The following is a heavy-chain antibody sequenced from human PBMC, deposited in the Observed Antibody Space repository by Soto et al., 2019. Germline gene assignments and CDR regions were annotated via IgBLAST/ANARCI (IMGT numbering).Heavy chain of an antibody. CDR1: GFTFRNYA. V-gene: IGHV3-23*01. D-gene: IGHD3-10*01. Sequence: GGSLILSCPASGFTFRNYAMTRARPAPGRGLESVSSLLRSGSSAYYADSVRGRFTISSDTSAKSLYLQMNGLRAEDSAVYYCARAFAQWFGQPLLRSWGQGTLVNVSS. CDR2: LLRSGSSA. CDR3: ARAFAQWFGQPLLRS. J-gene: IGHJ5*02.